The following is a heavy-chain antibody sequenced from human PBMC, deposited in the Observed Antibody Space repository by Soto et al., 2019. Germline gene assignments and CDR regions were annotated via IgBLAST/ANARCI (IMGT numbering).Heavy chain of an antibody. V-gene: IGHV3-73*01. CDR3: TRNVDTAMVTGYYGQDV. J-gene: IGHJ6*02. D-gene: IGHD5-18*01. CDR1: GITFSGSA. CDR2: IRSKANSYAT. Sequence: VRLSCAACGITFSGSAMHWVRQASGKGLEWVGRIRSKANSYATAYAASVKGRFTISRDDSKNTAYLQMNSLKTEDTAVYYCTRNVDTAMVTGYYGQDVWAQGTTDPVSS.